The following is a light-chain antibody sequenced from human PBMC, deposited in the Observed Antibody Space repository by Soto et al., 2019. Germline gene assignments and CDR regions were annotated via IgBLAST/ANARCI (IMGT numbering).Light chain of an antibody. V-gene: IGLV2-11*01. CDR2: DVS. Sequence: QSVLTQPRSVSGSPGQSVTISCTGTTSDVGGYNYVSWYQQHPGKAPKVMIYDVSERPSGVPDRFSGSKSGNTASLTISGLKAEDEADYYCCSYAGSYSVVFGGGTKLTVL. CDR1: TSDVGGYNY. CDR3: CSYAGSYSVV. J-gene: IGLJ2*01.